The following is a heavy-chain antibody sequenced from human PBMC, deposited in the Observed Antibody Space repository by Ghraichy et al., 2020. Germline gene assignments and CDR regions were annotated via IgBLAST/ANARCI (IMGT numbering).Heavy chain of an antibody. CDR3: ASLVDYYGSGSYSPSYYFDY. CDR2: IYHSGST. Sequence: SETLSLTCAVSGGSISSGGYSWSWIRQPPGKGLEWIGYIYHSGSTYYNPSLKSRVTISVDRSKNQFSLKLSSVTAADTAVYYCASLVDYYGSGSYSPSYYFDYWGQGTLVTVSS. CDR1: GGSISSGGYS. J-gene: IGHJ4*02. D-gene: IGHD3-10*01. V-gene: IGHV4-30-2*01.